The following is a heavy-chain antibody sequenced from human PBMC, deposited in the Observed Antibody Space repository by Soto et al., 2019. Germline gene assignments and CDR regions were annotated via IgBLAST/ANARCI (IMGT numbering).Heavy chain of an antibody. J-gene: IGHJ1*01. CDR1: GYTFTSYY. CDR3: ARGHYGDLTREYFQH. CDR2: INPSGGST. Sequence: GASVKVSCKASGYTFTSYYMHWVRQAPGQGLEWMGIINPSGGSTSYAQKFQGRVTMTRDTSTSTVYMELSSLRSEDTAVYYCARGHYGDLTREYFQHWGQGTLVTVSS. V-gene: IGHV1-46*01. D-gene: IGHD4-17*01.